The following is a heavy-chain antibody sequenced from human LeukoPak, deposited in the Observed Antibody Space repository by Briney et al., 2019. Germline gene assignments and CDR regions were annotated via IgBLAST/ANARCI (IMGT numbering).Heavy chain of an antibody. J-gene: IGHJ4*02. CDR3: ARVADDSGWYLRLDY. D-gene: IGHD6-19*01. CDR1: GGSIRSYY. Sequence: PSETLSLTCTVSGGSIRSYYWTWIRQPPGKGLERIGYISYSGSTNHNTNYNPSLKSRVTISMDTSKNQFSLKLTSVTAADMAMYYCARVADDSGWYLRLDYWGQGTLVTVSS. CDR2: ISYSGSTNHNT. V-gene: IGHV4-59*01.